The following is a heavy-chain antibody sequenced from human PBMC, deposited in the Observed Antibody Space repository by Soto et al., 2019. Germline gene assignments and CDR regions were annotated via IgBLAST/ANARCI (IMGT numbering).Heavy chain of an antibody. Sequence: SVKVSCKTSGGTFSNYTINWVRQAPGQGLEWMGGIIPIFGTANYAQKFQGRITFTADESTNTAYMELSSLRSEDTAVYYCARPLGNSPLFDYWGQGTLVTVSS. D-gene: IGHD1-1*01. CDR1: GGTFSNYT. CDR2: IIPIFGTA. CDR3: ARPLGNSPLFDY. J-gene: IGHJ4*02. V-gene: IGHV1-69*13.